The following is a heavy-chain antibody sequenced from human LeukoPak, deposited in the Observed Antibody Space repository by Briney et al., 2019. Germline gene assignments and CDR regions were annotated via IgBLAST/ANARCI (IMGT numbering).Heavy chain of an antibody. CDR3: AKSVVVITFRFDD. CDR1: GFTFSNYA. Sequence: PGGSLRLSCAGSGFTFSNYAMTWVRQAPGKGLEWVSSVSGSGRNTFYPDSVEGRFTISRDNSKNMVYLQMNNLRADDTAVYYCAKSVVVITFRFDDWGQGALVTVSS. CDR2: VSGSGRNT. D-gene: IGHD2-15*01. J-gene: IGHJ4*02. V-gene: IGHV3-23*01.